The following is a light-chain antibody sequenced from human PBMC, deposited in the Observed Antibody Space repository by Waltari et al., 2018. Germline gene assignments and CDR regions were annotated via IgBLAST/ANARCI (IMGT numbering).Light chain of an antibody. CDR2: EVN. J-gene: IGLJ2*01. CDR3: CSYAGGSVI. CDR1: SGDVGGYKL. Sequence: QSGLTQPASVSGSPGQSITIPCTGSSGDVGGYKLVSWYQRHPGKAPKLIFSEVNDRPSGVSNRFSGSKSGNTASLTISGLQAEDEADYYCCSYAGGSVIFGGGTKLTVL. V-gene: IGLV2-23*02.